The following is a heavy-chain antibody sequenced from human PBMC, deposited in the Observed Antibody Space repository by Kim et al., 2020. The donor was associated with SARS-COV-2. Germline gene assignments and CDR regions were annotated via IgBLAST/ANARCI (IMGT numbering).Heavy chain of an antibody. CDR2: ISSSSSYI. J-gene: IGHJ4*02. D-gene: IGHD5-12*01. Sequence: GGSLRLSCAASGFTFSSYSMNWVRQAPGKGLEWVSSISSSSSYIYYADSVKGRFTISRDNAKNSLYLQMNSLRAEDTAVYYCARDSPESSGYGDYWGQGTLVTVSS. CDR1: GFTFSSYS. CDR3: ARDSPESSGYGDY. V-gene: IGHV3-21*01.